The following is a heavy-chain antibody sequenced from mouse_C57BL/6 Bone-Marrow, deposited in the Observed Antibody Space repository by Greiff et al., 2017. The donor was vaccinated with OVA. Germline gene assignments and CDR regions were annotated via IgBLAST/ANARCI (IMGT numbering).Heavy chain of an antibody. V-gene: IGHV3-6*01. CDR3: ARDGPYAMDY. CDR1: GYSITSGYY. Sequence: EVQLQESGPGLVKPSQSLSLTCSVTGYSITSGYYWNWIRQFPGNKLEWMGYISYDGSNNYNPSLKNRISITRDTSKNQFFLKLNSVTTEDTATYYCARDGPYAMDYWGQGNAVTVSS. CDR2: ISYDGSN. J-gene: IGHJ4*01.